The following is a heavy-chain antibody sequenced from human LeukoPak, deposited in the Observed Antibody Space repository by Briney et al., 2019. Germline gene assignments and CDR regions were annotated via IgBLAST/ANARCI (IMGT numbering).Heavy chain of an antibody. CDR1: GYTFTSYD. CDR3: ARAVRPRSWSGRYITVGYFDY. V-gene: IGHV1-8*01. D-gene: IGHD3-3*01. Sequence: ASVKVSCKASGYTFTSYDINWVRHATGQGLELMGWMNPNSGNTGYAQKFQGRVTMTRNTSISTAYMELSSLRSEDTAVYYCARAVRPRSWSGRYITVGYFDYWGQGTLVTVSS. CDR2: MNPNSGNT. J-gene: IGHJ4*02.